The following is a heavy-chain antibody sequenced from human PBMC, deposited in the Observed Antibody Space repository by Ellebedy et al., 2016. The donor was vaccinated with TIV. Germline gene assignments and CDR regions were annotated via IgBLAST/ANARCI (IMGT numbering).Heavy chain of an antibody. CDR1: GGSISSSSYY. V-gene: IGHV4-39*01. J-gene: IGHJ4*02. CDR2: INHSGST. D-gene: IGHD6-19*01. CDR3: ARHGGYSSAWYIDY. Sequence: SETLSLTCTVSGGSISSSSYYWSWIRQPPGKGLEWIGEINHSGSTNYNPSLKSRVTISVDTSKNQFSLRLSSVTAADTAVYYCARHGGYSSAWYIDYWGQGTLVTVSS.